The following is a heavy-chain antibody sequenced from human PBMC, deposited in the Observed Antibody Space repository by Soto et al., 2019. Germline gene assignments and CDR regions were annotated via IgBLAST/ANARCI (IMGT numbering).Heavy chain of an antibody. CDR2: IYSSGST. CDR3: ARFGSIAVTRFDY. J-gene: IGHJ4*02. V-gene: IGHV4-59*08. D-gene: IGHD6-19*01. CDR1: GGSISSYY. Sequence: SETLSLTCTVSGGSISSYYWNWIRQPPGKGLEWIGYIYSSGSTNYNPSPKSRLTMSVDTSKNQFSLNLTSVTAADTAVYYCARFGSIAVTRFDYWGQGVLVTVSS.